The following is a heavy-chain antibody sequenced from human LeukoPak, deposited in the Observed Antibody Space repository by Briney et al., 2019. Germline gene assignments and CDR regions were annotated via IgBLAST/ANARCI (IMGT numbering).Heavy chain of an antibody. CDR1: GFTFDDYA. V-gene: IGHV3-9*01. Sequence: GGSLRLSCAASGFTFDDYAMHWVRQAPGKGLEWVSGISWNSGSIGYADSVKGRFTISRDNAKNSLYLQMNSLKTEDTAVYYCTSKGIYYGSGSYPAFDAFDIWGKGTTVTVSS. CDR2: ISWNSGSI. CDR3: TSKGIYYGSGSYPAFDAFDI. D-gene: IGHD3-10*01. J-gene: IGHJ3*02.